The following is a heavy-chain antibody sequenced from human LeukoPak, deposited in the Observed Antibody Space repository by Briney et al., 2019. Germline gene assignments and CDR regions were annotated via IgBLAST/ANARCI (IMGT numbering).Heavy chain of an antibody. CDR2: INHSGST. Sequence: SETLSLTCAVHGGSFSGYYWSWIRQPPGKGLEWIGEINHSGSTNYNPSLKSRVTISVDTSKNQFSLKLSSVTAADTAVYYCARPILTGFDPWRQGTLVTVSS. CDR3: ARPILTGFDP. V-gene: IGHV4-34*01. CDR1: GGSFSGYY. J-gene: IGHJ5*02. D-gene: IGHD3-9*01.